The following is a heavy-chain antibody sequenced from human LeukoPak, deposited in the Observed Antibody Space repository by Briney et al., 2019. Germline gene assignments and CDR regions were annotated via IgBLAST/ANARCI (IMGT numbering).Heavy chain of an antibody. D-gene: IGHD1-26*01. V-gene: IGHV3-21*01. CDR2: ITSSGTHI. CDR3: ARDPYSGNYGNDYYYYMDV. J-gene: IGHJ6*03. CDR1: GFTFSSFN. Sequence: PGGSLRLSCVASGFTFSSFNMNWVRQAPGKAMEWVSSITSSGTHIFYADSVRGRLTIPRDNAKNSLYLQMDSLGPDDTAVYYCARDPYSGNYGNDYYYYMDVWGKGTTVTISS.